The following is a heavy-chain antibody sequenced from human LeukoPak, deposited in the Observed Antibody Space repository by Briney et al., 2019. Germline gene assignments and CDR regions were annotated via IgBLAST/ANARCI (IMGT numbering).Heavy chain of an antibody. D-gene: IGHD3-3*01. CDR2: IYYSGST. Sequence: SETLSLTCTVSGGSISSSSYYWGWIRQPPGKGLEWIGSIYYSGSTYYNPSLKSRVTISVDTSKNQFSLKLSSVTAVDTAVYYCARRPYYDFWSGYSDYFDYWGQGTLVTVSS. CDR1: GGSISSSSYY. V-gene: IGHV4-39*01. J-gene: IGHJ4*02. CDR3: ARRPYYDFWSGYSDYFDY.